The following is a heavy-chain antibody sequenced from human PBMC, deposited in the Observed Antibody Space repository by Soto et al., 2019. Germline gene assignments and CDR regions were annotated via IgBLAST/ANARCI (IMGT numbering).Heavy chain of an antibody. CDR1: GGSISRYD. CDR2: IYYSGST. V-gene: IGHV4-59*01. CDR3: ASSLYRGYGHGYPFAY. Sequence: SETRSLTCTVSGGSISRYDWSWIRQPPGKGLEWIGYIYYSGSTNYNPSLKSRVTISVHTSNNQFSLKLCSVAAADTAVYYCASSLYRGYGHGYPFAYRAQRTSVPGSS. D-gene: IGHD5-12*01. J-gene: IGHJ1*01.